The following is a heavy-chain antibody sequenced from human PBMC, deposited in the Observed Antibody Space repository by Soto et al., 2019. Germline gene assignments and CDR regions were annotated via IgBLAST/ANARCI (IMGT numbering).Heavy chain of an antibody. CDR2: ISGSGGNT. CDR1: GFTFSSYG. J-gene: IGHJ4*02. D-gene: IGHD1-1*01. Sequence: EVQLLESGGGLVQPGGSLRLSCAASGFTFSSYGMSWVRQAPGKGLEWVSSISGSGGNTYYAGSVKGRFTISRDNSKNTLFLQMSSLRAEDAAVYYCAKEWTTSTYGKFEYWGQGILVTVSS. CDR3: AKEWTTSTYGKFEY. V-gene: IGHV3-23*01.